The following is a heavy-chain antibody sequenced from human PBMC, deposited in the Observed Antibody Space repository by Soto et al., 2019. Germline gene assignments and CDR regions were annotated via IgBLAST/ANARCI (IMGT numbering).Heavy chain of an antibody. D-gene: IGHD3-3*01. CDR3: ARDFAYFDS. Sequence: PSETLSLTSTVSGGSVKRGSYSWSWIRQPTGKGLEWIGYVYHTGRTSYNPSLKSRVSISMDTSKNQFSLNLDSVTAADTAVYFCARDFAYFDSWGQGTLVTVSS. J-gene: IGHJ4*02. V-gene: IGHV4-61*01. CDR2: VYHTGRT. CDR1: GGSVKRGSYS.